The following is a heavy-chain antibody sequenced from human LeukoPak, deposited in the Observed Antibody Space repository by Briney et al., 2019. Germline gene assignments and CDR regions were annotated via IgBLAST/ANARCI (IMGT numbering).Heavy chain of an antibody. CDR1: GFTFSSYE. D-gene: IGHD3-10*01. J-gene: IGHJ4*02. V-gene: IGHV3-48*03. CDR3: GRGGGYYASGSSY. Sequence: RGSLRLSCAASGFTFSSYEMNWVRQAPGKGLEWVSYISSSGSTIYYADSVKGRFTISRDNAKNSLYLQMNSLRAEETGVYYWGRGGGYYASGSSYWGQGTLVTVSS. CDR2: ISSSGSTI.